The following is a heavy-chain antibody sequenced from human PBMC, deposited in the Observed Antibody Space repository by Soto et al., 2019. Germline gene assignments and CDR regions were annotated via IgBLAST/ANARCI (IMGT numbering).Heavy chain of an antibody. J-gene: IGHJ3*02. V-gene: IGHV4-31*03. CDR3: ARVISITMVRGGFAFDI. CDR1: GGSISSGGYY. D-gene: IGHD3-10*01. CDR2: IYYSGST. Sequence: PSETLSLTCTVSGGSISSGGYYWSWIRQHPGKGLEWIGYIYYSGSTYYNPSLKGRVTISVDTSKNQFSLKLSSVTAADTAVYYCARVISITMVRGGFAFDIWGQGTMVTVSS.